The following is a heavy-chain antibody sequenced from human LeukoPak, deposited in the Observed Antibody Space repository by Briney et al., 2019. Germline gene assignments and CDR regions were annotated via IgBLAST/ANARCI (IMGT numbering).Heavy chain of an antibody. V-gene: IGHV4-34*01. Sequence: PSETLSLTCAVYGGSFSGYYWSWIRQPPGKGLEWIGEINHSGSTNYNPSLKSRVTVSVDTSKNQFSLKLSSVTAADTAVYYCARGVNNWNVDVFDIWGQGTMVTVSS. CDR3: ARGVNNWNVDVFDI. CDR1: GGSFSGYY. D-gene: IGHD1-20*01. J-gene: IGHJ3*02. CDR2: INHSGST.